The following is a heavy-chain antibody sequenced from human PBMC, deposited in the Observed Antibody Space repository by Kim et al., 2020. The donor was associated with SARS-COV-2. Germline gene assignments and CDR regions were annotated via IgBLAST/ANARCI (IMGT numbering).Heavy chain of an antibody. V-gene: IGHV4-39*07. D-gene: IGHD3-22*01. Sequence: SETLSLTCTVSGGSISSSSYYWGWIRQPPGKGLEWIGSIYYSGSTYYNPSLKSRVTISVDTSKNQFSLKLSSVTAADTAVYYCARDDDSSGYSKGLFDY. CDR1: GGSISSSSYY. CDR2: IYYSGST. CDR3: ARDDDSSGYSKGLFDY. J-gene: IGHJ4*01.